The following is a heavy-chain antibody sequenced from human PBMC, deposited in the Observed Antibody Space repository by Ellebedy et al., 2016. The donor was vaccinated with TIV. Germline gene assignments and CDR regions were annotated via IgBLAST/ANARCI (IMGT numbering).Heavy chain of an antibody. CDR2: ISPGDSDT. J-gene: IGHJ4*02. D-gene: IGHD2-15*01. Sequence: PGGSLRLSCKGSGYSFTTYWIGWVRQMSGKGLEWMGIISPGDSDTRYSPSFQGQVTISADKSISTAYLQWSSLKASDTAMYYFARVGEVAATPCSYWGQGTLVTVSS. CDR3: ARVGEVAATPCSY. V-gene: IGHV5-51*01. CDR1: GYSFTTYW.